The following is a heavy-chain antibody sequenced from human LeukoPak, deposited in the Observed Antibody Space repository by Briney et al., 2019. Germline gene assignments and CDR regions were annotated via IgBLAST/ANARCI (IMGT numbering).Heavy chain of an antibody. CDR2: ISYDGSNK. CDR1: GFTFSSYG. V-gene: IGHV3-30*18. J-gene: IGHJ4*02. Sequence: GGSLRLSCAASGFTFSSYGMRWVRQAPGKGLEWVAVISYDGSNKYYADSVKGRFTISRDNSKNTLYLQMNSLRAEDTAVYYCAKDPTVTIYLDYWGQGTLVTVSS. CDR3: AKDPTVTIYLDY. D-gene: IGHD4-17*01.